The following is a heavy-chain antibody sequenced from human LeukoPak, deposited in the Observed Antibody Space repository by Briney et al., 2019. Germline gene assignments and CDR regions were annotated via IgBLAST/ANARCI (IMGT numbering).Heavy chain of an antibody. Sequence: KPSETLSLTCTVSGASIFSYYWSWIRQAPGKGLEWIGYVHHSGRTNSNPSLRSRVTMSVDTSTSQLSPNLTSVTTADTAVYFCARDLRAKYWGQGTLVFASS. CDR1: GASIFSYY. J-gene: IGHJ1*01. CDR3: ARDLRAKY. V-gene: IGHV4-59*01. CDR2: VHHSGRT. D-gene: IGHD4/OR15-4a*01.